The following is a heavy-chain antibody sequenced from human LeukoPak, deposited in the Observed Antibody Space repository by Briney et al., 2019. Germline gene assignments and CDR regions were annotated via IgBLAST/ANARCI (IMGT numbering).Heavy chain of an antibody. CDR2: IYSDGST. CDR3: ARDPPWDTTTDY. CDR1: GFTVNNNY. D-gene: IGHD5-18*01. Sequence: GGSLRLSCAASGFTVNNNYLSWVRQAPGKGLEWVSVIYSDGSTYYADSVKGRFTISRDNSKNTLYLQMSSLRAEDTAVYYCARDPPWDTTTDYGGQGTLVTVSS. J-gene: IGHJ4*02. V-gene: IGHV3-53*01.